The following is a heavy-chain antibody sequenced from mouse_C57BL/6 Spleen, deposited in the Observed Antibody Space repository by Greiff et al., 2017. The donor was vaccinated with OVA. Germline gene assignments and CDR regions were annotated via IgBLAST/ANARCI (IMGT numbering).Heavy chain of an antibody. CDR1: GFTFSSYA. V-gene: IGHV5-4*01. CDR2: ISDGGSYT. Sequence: EVKVVESGGGLVKPGGSLKLSCAASGFTFSSYAMSWVRQTPEERLEWVATISDGGSYTYYPDNVKGRFTISRDNAKNNLYLQMSHLKSEDTAMYYCARDNGPDYFDYWGQGTTLTVSS. D-gene: IGHD1-1*02. CDR3: ARDNGPDYFDY. J-gene: IGHJ2*01.